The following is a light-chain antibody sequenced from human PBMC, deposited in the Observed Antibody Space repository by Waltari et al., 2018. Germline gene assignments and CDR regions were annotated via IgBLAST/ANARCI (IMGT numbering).Light chain of an antibody. CDR2: TAS. V-gene: IGKV1-9*01. CDR3: QQRNNYPIT. J-gene: IGKJ5*01. Sequence: DIQLTQSPSSLSASVGDRVMIPSRASQGISNHLAWYHHKPGKAPKLLIYTASTLQSGVPSKFSGSGSGTEFTLTISSLQPEDFAAYYCQQRNNYPITFGQGTRLEI. CDR1: QGISNH.